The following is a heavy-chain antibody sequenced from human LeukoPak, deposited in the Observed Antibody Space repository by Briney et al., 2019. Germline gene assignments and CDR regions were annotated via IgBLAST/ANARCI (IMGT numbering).Heavy chain of an antibody. V-gene: IGHV4-30-4*01. CDR3: ARSPYRPSDAFDI. Sequence: SETLSLTCTVSGGSISSGDYYWSWIRQPPGKGLEWIGYIYYSGSTYYNPSLKSRVTISVDTSKNQFSLKLSSVTAADTAVYYCARSPYRPSDAFDIWGQGTMVTVSS. CDR2: IYYSGST. CDR1: GGSISSGDYY. J-gene: IGHJ3*02.